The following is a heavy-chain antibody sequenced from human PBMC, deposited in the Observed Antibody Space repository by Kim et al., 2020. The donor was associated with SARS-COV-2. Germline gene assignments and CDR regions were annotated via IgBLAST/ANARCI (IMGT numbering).Heavy chain of an antibody. J-gene: IGHJ4*02. CDR3: ARSPAGY. Sequence: HSGSPNYNPPLKSRVTISVDTGTNQFSLKRSAVTAADTAVYYCARSPAGYWGQGTLVTVAS. V-gene: IGHV4-34*01. CDR2: HSGSP.